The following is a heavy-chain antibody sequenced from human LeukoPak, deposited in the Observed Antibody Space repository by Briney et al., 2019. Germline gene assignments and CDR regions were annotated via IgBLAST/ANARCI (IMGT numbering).Heavy chain of an antibody. Sequence: SETLSLICTVSGCSISDYYWSWIRQPAGKGLEWIGRFYTSGSTNYNPSPKSRVTMSVDTSKKQFSLRLSSVTAADTAVYYCARERDYSNAYVMDVWGQGTTVTVSS. V-gene: IGHV4-4*07. D-gene: IGHD4-11*01. CDR2: FYTSGST. J-gene: IGHJ6*02. CDR1: GCSISDYY. CDR3: ARERDYSNAYVMDV.